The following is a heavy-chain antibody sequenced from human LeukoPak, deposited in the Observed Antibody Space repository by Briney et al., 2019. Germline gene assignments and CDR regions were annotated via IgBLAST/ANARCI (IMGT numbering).Heavy chain of an antibody. CDR3: ARVEATVTSNVFDY. Sequence: GGSLRLSCAASGFTFSSYSMNWVRQAPGEGLEWVSSISSRSSYIYYADSVKGRFTISRVNAKKSLYLQMNSLRAEDTAIYYCARVEATVTSNVFDYWGQGTLVTVSS. D-gene: IGHD4-17*01. CDR2: ISSRSSYI. CDR1: GFTFSSYS. V-gene: IGHV3-21*01. J-gene: IGHJ4*02.